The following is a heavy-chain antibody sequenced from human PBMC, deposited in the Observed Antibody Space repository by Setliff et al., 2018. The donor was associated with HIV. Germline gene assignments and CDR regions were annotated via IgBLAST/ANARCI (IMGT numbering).Heavy chain of an antibody. Sequence: GASVKVSCKASGYTFTGYFLHWVRQAPGQGLEWMGRINPNSGGTDYAQKFQGRVTMTRDTSTHTVYMELTSLRSDDTAVYYCAKDDRYYYDTSGSPSNWFDPWGQGTLVTVSS. CDR3: AKDDRYYYDTSGSPSNWFDP. CDR1: GYTFTGYF. J-gene: IGHJ5*02. V-gene: IGHV1-2*06. D-gene: IGHD3-22*01. CDR2: INPNSGGT.